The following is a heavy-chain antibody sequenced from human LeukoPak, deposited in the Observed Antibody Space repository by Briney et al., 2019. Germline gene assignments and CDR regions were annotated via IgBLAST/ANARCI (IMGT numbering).Heavy chain of an antibody. Sequence: RPSETLSLTCAVSGGSISSGNWLGWVRQPPGKGLEWIGEIYHSGSTNYNPSLKSRVTISVDKSKNQFSLKLSSATAADTAVYYCAREQSLGSGSYSDYWGQGTLVTVSS. D-gene: IGHD3-10*02. V-gene: IGHV4-4*02. CDR1: GGSISSGNW. CDR2: IYHSGST. J-gene: IGHJ4*02. CDR3: AREQSLGSGSYSDY.